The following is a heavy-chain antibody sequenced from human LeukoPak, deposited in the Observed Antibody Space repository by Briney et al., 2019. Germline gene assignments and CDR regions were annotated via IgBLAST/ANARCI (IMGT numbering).Heavy chain of an antibody. CDR1: GGSIRSYY. D-gene: IGHD3-22*01. Sequence: PSETLSLTCSVSGGSIRSYYWNWIRQPPGKGLEWIGDISYTGSTNYNPSLKSRATISVDTCKNQFSLKLSSVTAADTAVYYCARYDSSGYDAFDIWGQGTMVTVSS. J-gene: IGHJ3*02. V-gene: IGHV4-59*12. CDR2: ISYTGST. CDR3: ARYDSSGYDAFDI.